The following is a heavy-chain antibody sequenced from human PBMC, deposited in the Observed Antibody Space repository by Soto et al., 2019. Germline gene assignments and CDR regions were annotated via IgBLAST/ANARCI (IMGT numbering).Heavy chain of an antibody. Sequence: QVQLVQSGAEVKNPGASVKVSCKASGYSFTRYGIGWARQAPGQGLEWMGWINAYNGNTNYAQNLQGRLTTTTDTSTTTAYMELRSLRSNDTAIYYCAMVDVYVTPSPQDVWGQGTTVTVSS. CDR1: GYSFTRYG. CDR3: AMVDVYVTPSPQDV. V-gene: IGHV1-18*01. D-gene: IGHD3-16*01. CDR2: INAYNGNT. J-gene: IGHJ6*02.